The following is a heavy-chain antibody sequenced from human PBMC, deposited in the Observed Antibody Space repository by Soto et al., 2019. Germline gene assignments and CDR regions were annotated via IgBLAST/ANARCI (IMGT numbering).Heavy chain of an antibody. J-gene: IGHJ6*02. CDR2: ISAYNGNT. CDR3: ARDCITTSCYSGYYYYGMDV. V-gene: IGHV1-18*01. CDR1: GYTFTSYG. Sequence: ASVKVSCKASGYTFTSYGISWVRQAPGQGLEWMGWISAYNGNTNYAQKLQGRVTITMDTSATTAYMELSSLRSEDTAVYYCARDCITTSCYSGYYYYGMDVWG. D-gene: IGHD2-2*01.